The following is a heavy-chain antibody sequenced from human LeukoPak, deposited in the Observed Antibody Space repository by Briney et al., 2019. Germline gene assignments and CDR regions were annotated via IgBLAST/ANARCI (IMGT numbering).Heavy chain of an antibody. CDR3: ARESEQLWLGHFDY. V-gene: IGHV4-59*01. J-gene: IGHJ4*02. Sequence: SETLSLTCTVSGWSISTYYWGWIRQPPGKGLEWIGYIYYSGSTNYNPSLKSRVTISVDTSKNQFSLKLNSVAAADTAIYYCARESEQLWLGHFDYWGQGTLVTVSS. CDR2: IYYSGST. D-gene: IGHD5-18*01. CDR1: GWSISTYY.